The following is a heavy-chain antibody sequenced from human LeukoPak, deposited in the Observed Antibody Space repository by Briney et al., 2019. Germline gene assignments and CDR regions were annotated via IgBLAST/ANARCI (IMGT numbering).Heavy chain of an antibody. CDR3: ARKDSSSWDADY. J-gene: IGHJ4*02. Sequence: SETLSLTCAVYGGSFSGYYWSWIRQPPGKGLEWIGSIYSGSTYYNPSLKSRVTISVDTSKNQFSLKLSSVTAADTAVYYCARKDSSSWDADYWGQGTLVTVSS. D-gene: IGHD6-13*01. V-gene: IGHV4-34*01. CDR2: IYSGST. CDR1: GGSFSGYY.